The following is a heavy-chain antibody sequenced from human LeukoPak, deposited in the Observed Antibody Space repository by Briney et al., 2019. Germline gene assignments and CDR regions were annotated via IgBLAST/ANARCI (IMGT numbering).Heavy chain of an antibody. CDR2: ISGYNGNT. Sequence: EASVKVSCKASGYTFTSYGISWVRQAPGQGLEWMGWISGYNGNTNYAQKLQGRVSMTTDTSTSTAYMELRSLRSDDTAVYYCARDRRVEYSSSSVVSMVYYYYMDVWGKGTTVTVSS. CDR1: GYTFTSYG. CDR3: ARDRRVEYSSSSVVSMVYYYYMDV. D-gene: IGHD6-6*01. V-gene: IGHV1-18*01. J-gene: IGHJ6*03.